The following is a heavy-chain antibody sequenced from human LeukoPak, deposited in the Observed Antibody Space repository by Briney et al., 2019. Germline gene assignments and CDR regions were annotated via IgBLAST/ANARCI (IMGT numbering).Heavy chain of an antibody. CDR2: INWNGGST. J-gene: IGHJ6*03. CDR3: ARDRRGDWEYYYYYMDV. D-gene: IGHD3/OR15-3a*01. V-gene: IGHV3-20*04. CDR1: GFTFDDYG. Sequence: GGSLRLSCAASGFTFDDYGMSWVRQAPGKGLEWVSGINWNGGSTGYADSVKGRFTISRDNAKNSLYLQMNSLRAEDTALYYCARDRRGDWEYYYYYMDVWGKGTTVTVSS.